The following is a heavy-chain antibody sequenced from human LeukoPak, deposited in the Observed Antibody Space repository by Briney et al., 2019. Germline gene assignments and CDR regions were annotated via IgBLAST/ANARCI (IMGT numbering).Heavy chain of an antibody. CDR1: GGSISSGSYY. J-gene: IGHJ4*02. V-gene: IGHV4-39*01. Sequence: SETLSLTCTVSGGSISSGSYYWGWIRQPPGKGLEWIGSIYYSGSTYYNPSLKSRVTISVDTSKNQFSLKLSSVTAADTAVYYCARGSGWYNYWGQGTLVTVSS. D-gene: IGHD6-19*01. CDR3: ARGSGWYNY. CDR2: IYYSGST.